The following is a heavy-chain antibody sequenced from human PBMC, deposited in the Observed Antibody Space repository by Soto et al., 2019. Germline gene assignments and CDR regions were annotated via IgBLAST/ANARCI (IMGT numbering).Heavy chain of an antibody. CDR3: ALRSNDFWSGYFDY. J-gene: IGHJ4*02. CDR1: GFTFSSYS. D-gene: IGHD3-3*01. Sequence: GGSLRLSCAASGFTFSSYSMNWVRQAPGKGLEWVSAISGSGGSTYYADSVKGRFTISRDNSKNTLYLQMNSLRAEDTAVYYCALRSNDFWSGYFDYWGQGTLVTVSS. V-gene: IGHV3-23*01. CDR2: ISGSGGST.